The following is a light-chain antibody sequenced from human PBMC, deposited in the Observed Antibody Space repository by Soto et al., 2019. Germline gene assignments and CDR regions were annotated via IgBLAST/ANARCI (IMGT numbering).Light chain of an antibody. CDR3: CSYAGSVV. CDR1: SSDVGSYNL. V-gene: IGLV2-23*01. J-gene: IGLJ2*01. Sequence: QSVLTQPASVSGSPGQSITISCTGTSSDVGSYNLVSWYQQHPGKAPKLMIYEGSKRPSGVSNRFSGSKSGNTASLTISGLQAEDEADYYCCSYAGSVVFGGDQADRP. CDR2: EGS.